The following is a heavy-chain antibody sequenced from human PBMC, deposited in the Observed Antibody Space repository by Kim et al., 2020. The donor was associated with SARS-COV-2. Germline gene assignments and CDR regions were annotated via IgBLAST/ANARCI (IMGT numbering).Heavy chain of an antibody. Sequence: SETLSLTCAVSGGSISSSNWWSWVRQPPGKGLEWIGEIYHSGSTNYNPSLKSRVTISVDKSKNQFSLKLSSVTAADTAVYYCARAPYSGYDKRFDPWGQGTLVTVSS. D-gene: IGHD5-12*01. CDR1: GGSISSSNW. CDR3: ARAPYSGYDKRFDP. J-gene: IGHJ5*02. V-gene: IGHV4-4*02. CDR2: IYHSGST.